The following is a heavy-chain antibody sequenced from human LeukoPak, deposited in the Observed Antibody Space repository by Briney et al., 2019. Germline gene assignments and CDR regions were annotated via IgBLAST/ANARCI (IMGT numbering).Heavy chain of an antibody. V-gene: IGHV4-30-4*01. CDR2: IYYSGST. CDR3: ARDHRYYYDSSGYGWRWYFDL. CDR1: GGSISSGDYY. J-gene: IGHJ2*01. Sequence: PPQTLSLTCTVSGGSISSGDYYWSWIRQPPGKGLEWIGYIYYSGSTYYNPSLKSRVTISVDTSKNQFSLKLSSVTAADTAVYYCARDHRYYYDSSGYGWRWYFDLWGRGTLVTVSS. D-gene: IGHD3-22*01.